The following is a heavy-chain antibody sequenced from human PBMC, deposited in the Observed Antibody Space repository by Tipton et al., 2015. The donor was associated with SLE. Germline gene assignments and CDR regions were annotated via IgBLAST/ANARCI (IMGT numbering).Heavy chain of an antibody. V-gene: IGHV4-59*01. Sequence: TLSLTCTVSGGSISSYSWSWIRQPPGKGLEWIGSIYYSGSTNYNPSLKSRVTISVDTSKNQFSLKLSSVTAADTAVYYCARDPGGWFDPWGQGTLVTVSS. CDR3: ARDPGGWFDP. CDR2: IYYSGST. CDR1: GGSISSYS. J-gene: IGHJ5*02. D-gene: IGHD3-10*01.